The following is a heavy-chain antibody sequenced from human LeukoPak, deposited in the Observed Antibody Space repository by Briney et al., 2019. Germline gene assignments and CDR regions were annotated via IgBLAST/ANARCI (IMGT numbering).Heavy chain of an antibody. Sequence: GGSLRLSCAASGFTFTTYGMHWVRQAPGKGLEWVTFIRYDGSNKYYADSVKGRFTISRDNSKNTLYLQMNSLRVEDTAVYYCAKDGRGYNGYDLYYFDSWGQGTLVTVSS. V-gene: IGHV3-30*02. CDR2: IRYDGSNK. CDR1: GFTFTTYG. J-gene: IGHJ4*02. D-gene: IGHD5-12*01. CDR3: AKDGRGYNGYDLYYFDS.